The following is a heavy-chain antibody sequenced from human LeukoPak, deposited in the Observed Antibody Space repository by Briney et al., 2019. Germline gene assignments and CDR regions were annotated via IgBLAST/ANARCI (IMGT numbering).Heavy chain of an antibody. V-gene: IGHV3-33*01. Sequence: GTSLRLSCAASGFTFSNYGMHWVRQAPGKGLEWVAGIWYDGNYKYYADSVKGRFTISRDNSKNTLFLQMESLRAEDTAVYYCARNYYDSSGYQEATFNYWGQGTLVTVSS. CDR1: GFTFSNYG. J-gene: IGHJ4*02. CDR2: IWYDGNYK. D-gene: IGHD3-22*01. CDR3: ARNYYDSSGYQEATFNY.